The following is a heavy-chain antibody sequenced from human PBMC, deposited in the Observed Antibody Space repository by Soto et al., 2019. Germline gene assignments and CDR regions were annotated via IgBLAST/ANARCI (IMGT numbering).Heavy chain of an antibody. Sequence: SETLSLTCTVSGYSISSGYHWAWIRQPPGKGLEWLGSVHYSGNTYYNPSLKSRLTISVDKSKNQFSLNLSSVTAADTAVYYCARPDRVVADGRWFDPWGEGTPVTLSS. D-gene: IGHD2-15*01. CDR1: GYSISSGYH. CDR3: ARPDRVVADGRWFDP. J-gene: IGHJ5*02. V-gene: IGHV4-38-2*02. CDR2: VHYSGNT.